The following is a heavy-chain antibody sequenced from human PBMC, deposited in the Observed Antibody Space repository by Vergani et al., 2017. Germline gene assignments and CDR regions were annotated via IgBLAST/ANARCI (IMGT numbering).Heavy chain of an antibody. CDR2: LSASDRRT. D-gene: IGHD6-19*01. J-gene: IGHJ3*02. CDR3: AKVGRSEVAGTFGAFDI. CDR1: GFTFIMHA. Sequence: EVQLLESGGDLVQPGGSLRLSCAASGFTFIMHAMSWVRQAPGKGLEWVSTLSASDRRTHYADSVKGRFTISRDSSKNTLFLHMNSLRPEDTVVYYCAKVGRSEVAGTFGAFDIWGKGTMVTVSS. V-gene: IGHV3-23*01.